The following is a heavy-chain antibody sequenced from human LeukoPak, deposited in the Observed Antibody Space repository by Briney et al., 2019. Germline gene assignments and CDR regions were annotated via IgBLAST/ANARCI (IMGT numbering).Heavy chain of an antibody. CDR3: ARDVSGLDY. D-gene: IGHD6-19*01. CDR2: ISSSGSTI. J-gene: IGHJ4*02. V-gene: IGHV3-48*03. Sequence: PGGSLRLSCAASGFTFSSYEMNWVRQAPGKGLEWVSYISSSGSTIYYADSVRGRFTISRDNAKNSLYLQMNSLRAEDTAVYYCARDVSGLDYWGQGTLVTVSS. CDR1: GFTFSSYE.